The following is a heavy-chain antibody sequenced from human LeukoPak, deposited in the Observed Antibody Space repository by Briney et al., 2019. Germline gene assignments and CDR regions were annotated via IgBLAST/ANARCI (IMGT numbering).Heavy chain of an antibody. J-gene: IGHJ4*02. V-gene: IGHV3-21*01. CDR3: AVWSTVTTESFDY. D-gene: IGHD4-17*01. CDR1: GFTFSNAW. CDR2: ISSSSSYI. Sequence: GGSLRLSCAASGFTFSNAWMSWVRQAPGKGLEWVSSISSSSSYIYYADSVKGRFTISRDNAKNSLYLQMNSLRAEDTAVYYCAVWSTVTTESFDYWGQGTLVTVSS.